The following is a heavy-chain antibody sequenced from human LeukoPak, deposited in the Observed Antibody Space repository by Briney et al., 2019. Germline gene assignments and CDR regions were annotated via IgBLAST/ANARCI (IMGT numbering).Heavy chain of an antibody. D-gene: IGHD3-3*01. J-gene: IGHJ4*02. V-gene: IGHV3-7*01. CDR3: ARASWGYDPLSY. Sequence: GGSLRLSCAASGFTFSSYSMNWVRQAPGKGLEWVANIKQDGSEKYYVDSVKGRFTISRDNAKNSLYLQMNSLRAEDTAVYYCARASWGYDPLSYWGQGTLVTVSS. CDR1: GFTFSSYS. CDR2: IKQDGSEK.